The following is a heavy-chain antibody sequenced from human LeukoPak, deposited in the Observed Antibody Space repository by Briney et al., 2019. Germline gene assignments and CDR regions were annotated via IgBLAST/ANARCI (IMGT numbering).Heavy chain of an antibody. CDR2: INHSGST. CDR1: GGSFSGYY. CDR3: ARASCSSTSCDSKYYFDY. D-gene: IGHD2-2*01. Sequence: PSETLSLTCAVYGGSFSGYYWSWIRQPPGKGLEWIGEINHSGSTNYNPSLKSRVTISVDTSKNQFSLKLSSVTAADTAVYYCARASCSSTSCDSKYYFDYWGQGTLVTVSS. V-gene: IGHV4-34*01. J-gene: IGHJ4*02.